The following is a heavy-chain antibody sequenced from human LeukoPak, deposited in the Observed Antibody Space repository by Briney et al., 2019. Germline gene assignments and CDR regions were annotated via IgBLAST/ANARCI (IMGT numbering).Heavy chain of an antibody. J-gene: IGHJ6*04. CDR1: GYTFTSYG. CDR2: ISAYNGNT. CDR3: ARDVPPTVLRYLDWLSGGDGMDV. V-gene: IGHV1-18*04. D-gene: IGHD3-9*01. Sequence: ASVKVSCKASGYTFTSYGISWVRQAPGQGLEWMGWISAYNGNTNYAQKLQGRVTMTTDTSTSTAYMELRSLRSDDTAVYYCARDVPPTVLRYLDWLSGGDGMDVWGKGTTVTVSS.